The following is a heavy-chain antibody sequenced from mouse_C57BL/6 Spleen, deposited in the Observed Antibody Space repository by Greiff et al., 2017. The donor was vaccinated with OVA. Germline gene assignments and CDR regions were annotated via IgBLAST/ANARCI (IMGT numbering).Heavy chain of an antibody. CDR3: ARCYYDYDEGFDY. Sequence: VQLKESGPGLVKPSQSLSLTCSVTGYSITSGYYWNWIRQFPGNKLEWMGYISYDGSNNYNPSLKNRISITRDTSKNQFFLKLNSVTTEDTATDCCARCYYDYDEGFDYWGQGTTLTVSS. V-gene: IGHV3-6*01. D-gene: IGHD2-4*01. CDR1: GYSITSGYY. CDR2: ISYDGSN. J-gene: IGHJ2*01.